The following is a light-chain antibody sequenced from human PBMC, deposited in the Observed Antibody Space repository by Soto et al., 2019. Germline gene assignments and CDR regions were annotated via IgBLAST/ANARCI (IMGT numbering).Light chain of an antibody. CDR1: QSVNNIY. J-gene: IGKJ2*01. V-gene: IGKV3-20*01. CDR3: RHYGSSPPMYT. CDR2: GTS. Sequence: DIVLTQSPGTLSLSPGERASLSCRASQSVNNIYLAWYQQKPGQAPRLLIYGTSSRATGIPDRFSGSGSGTDCTLTISRLEPEDFAVYYCRHYGSSPPMYTFCQGTKLEIK.